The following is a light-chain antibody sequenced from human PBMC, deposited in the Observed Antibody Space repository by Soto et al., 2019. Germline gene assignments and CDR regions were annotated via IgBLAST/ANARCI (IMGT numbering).Light chain of an antibody. V-gene: IGLV2-14*01. CDR3: SSYTSTSTLV. J-gene: IGLJ1*01. Sequence: QSVLTRPASVSGSPGQPITISCTGTSSDVGGYNYVSWYQQHPGKAPKLMIYDVSNRPSGVSNRFSGSQSGNTASLTISGLQAEDEADYYCSSYTSTSTLVFGTGTKVNVL. CDR2: DVS. CDR1: SSDVGGYNY.